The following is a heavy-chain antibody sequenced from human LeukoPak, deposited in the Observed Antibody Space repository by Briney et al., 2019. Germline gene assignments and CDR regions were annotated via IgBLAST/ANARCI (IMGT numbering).Heavy chain of an antibody. Sequence: PGGSLRLSCAASGFMFNNYAMHWVRQAPGKGLEWVAVISYDGGSKYYADSVKGRFTISRDNSKNTLYLQVSSLRSEDTAVYYCARGASDYDFWSGYYNFFDYWGQGTLVTVSS. J-gene: IGHJ4*02. V-gene: IGHV3-30-3*01. CDR3: ARGASDYDFWSGYYNFFDY. CDR1: GFMFNNYA. CDR2: ISYDGGSK. D-gene: IGHD3-3*01.